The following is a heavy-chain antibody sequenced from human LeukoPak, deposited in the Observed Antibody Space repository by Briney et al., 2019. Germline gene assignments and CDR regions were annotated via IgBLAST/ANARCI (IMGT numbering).Heavy chain of an antibody. CDR1: GVSFSGYY. V-gene: IGHV4-34*01. CDR3: ARRGSYGPTY. CDR2: INHSGST. D-gene: IGHD5-18*01. Sequence: SETLSLTCAVYGVSFSGYYWSWIRQPPGKGLEWIGEINHSGSTNYNPSLKSRVTISVDTSKNQFSLKLSSVTAADTAVYYCARRGSYGPTYWGQGTLVTVSS. J-gene: IGHJ4*02.